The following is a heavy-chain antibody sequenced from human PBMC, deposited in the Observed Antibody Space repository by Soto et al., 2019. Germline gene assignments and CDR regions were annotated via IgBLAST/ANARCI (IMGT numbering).Heavy chain of an antibody. Sequence: GASVKVSCKASGVAFSSYAISWVRQAPGQGLEWMGGIIPIFGTANYAQKFQGRVTITADESTSTAYMELSGLRSEDTAVYYCARGAIQTRYYYYGMDVWGQGTTVTVSS. CDR1: GVAFSSYA. J-gene: IGHJ6*02. CDR2: IIPIFGTA. V-gene: IGHV1-69*13. CDR3: ARGAIQTRYYYYGMDV.